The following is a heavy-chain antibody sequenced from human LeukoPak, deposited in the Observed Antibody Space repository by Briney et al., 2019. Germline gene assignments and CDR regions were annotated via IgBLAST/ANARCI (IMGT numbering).Heavy chain of an antibody. V-gene: IGHV4-31*03. D-gene: IGHD3-22*01. Sequence: SETLSLTCTVSGGSISSGGYYWSWIRQHPGKGLEWIGYIYYGGSTYYNPSLKSRVTISVDTSKNQFSLKLSSVTAADTAVYYCARDAPHTTMISPYDAFDIWGQGTMVTVSS. CDR3: ARDAPHTTMISPYDAFDI. CDR2: IYYGGST. J-gene: IGHJ3*02. CDR1: GGSISSGGYY.